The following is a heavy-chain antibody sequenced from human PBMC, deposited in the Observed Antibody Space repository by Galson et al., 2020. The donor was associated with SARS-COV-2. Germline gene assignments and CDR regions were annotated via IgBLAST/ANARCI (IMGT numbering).Heavy chain of an antibody. CDR3: ARGSAHYYDTSGPWFFEL. J-gene: IGHJ2*01. CDR2: IYRIGSP. Sequence: SETLSLTCTVSGYSLGSGYYWGWIRQPPGKGLEWIGSIYRIGSPPYNPSLKSRVTISVDTSKNHFSLRLSSVTAADTAVYFCARGSAHYYDTSGPWFFELWGLGTLVSVS. V-gene: IGHV4-38-2*02. D-gene: IGHD3-22*01. CDR1: GYSLGSGYY.